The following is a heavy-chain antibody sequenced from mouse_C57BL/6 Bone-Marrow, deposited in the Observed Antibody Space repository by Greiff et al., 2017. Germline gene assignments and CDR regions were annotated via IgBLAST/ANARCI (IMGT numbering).Heavy chain of an antibody. V-gene: IGHV1-15*01. D-gene: IGHD2-5*01. Sequence: VQGVESGAELVRPGASVTLSCKASGYTFTDYEMHWVKQTPVHGLEWIGAIDPETGGTAYNQKFKGKAILTADKSSSTAYMELRSLTSEDSAVYYCTRRAYYSNYGAMDYWGQGTSVTVSS. J-gene: IGHJ4*01. CDR2: IDPETGGT. CDR1: GYTFTDYE. CDR3: TRRAYYSNYGAMDY.